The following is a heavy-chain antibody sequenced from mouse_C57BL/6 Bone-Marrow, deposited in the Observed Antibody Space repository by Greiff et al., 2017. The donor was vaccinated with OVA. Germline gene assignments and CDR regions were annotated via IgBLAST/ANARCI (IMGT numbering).Heavy chain of an antibody. J-gene: IGHJ2*01. Sequence: EVKLQESGPGLAKPSHSLSLTFSVSFSSFTSASWNCFRQFPGPKLDYMGYISYSGSTYYNPSLKSRISITRDTSKNQYYLQLNSVTTEDTATYYCARYAVFCDYWGQGTTLTVSS. CDR2: ISYSGST. CDR3: ARYAVFCDY. V-gene: IGHV3-8*01. CDR1: FSSFTSAS.